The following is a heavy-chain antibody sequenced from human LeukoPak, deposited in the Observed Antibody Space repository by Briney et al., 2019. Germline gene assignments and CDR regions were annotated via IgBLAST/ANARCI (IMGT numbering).Heavy chain of an antibody. D-gene: IGHD3-16*01. V-gene: IGHV3-7*03. Sequence: GSLRLSCAASGFTFSSYWMNWARQAPGEGVEGVASINHNGNVNYYVDSVKGRFTISRDYAKNALSLQMSNLRAEDTAVYFCGRGGGLDVWGQGATVTVSS. CDR1: GFTFSSYW. CDR2: INHNGNVN. CDR3: GRGGGLDV. J-gene: IGHJ6*02.